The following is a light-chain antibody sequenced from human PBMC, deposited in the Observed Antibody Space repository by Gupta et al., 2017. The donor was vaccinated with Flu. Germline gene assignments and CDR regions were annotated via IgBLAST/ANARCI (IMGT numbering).Light chain of an antibody. J-gene: IGLJ3*02. Sequence: VTNSCSGSNSKIGTNNVNWYQQHPGTAPKLLIYCNNQRPSGVPDRFSGSKSGTSASLAISGLRAEDEADYYCAAGDYSRNGWVFGGGTKLTVL. CDR2: CNN. V-gene: IGLV1-44*01. CDR1: NSKIGTNN. CDR3: AAGDYSRNGWV.